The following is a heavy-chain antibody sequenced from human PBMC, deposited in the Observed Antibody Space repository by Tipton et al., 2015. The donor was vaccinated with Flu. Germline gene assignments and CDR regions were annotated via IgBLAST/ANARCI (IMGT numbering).Heavy chain of an antibody. Sequence: QLVQSGGGLVQPGGSLRLSCAASGFIFSSYWMSWVRQAPGKGLEGVASINKDGSETYYVDSVKGRFTISRDNAKNSLFLQMNSLRAEDTAVYYCAGPLWGYFDHWGQGTLVTVSS. CDR2: INKDGSET. CDR3: AGPLWGYFDH. J-gene: IGHJ4*02. CDR1: GFIFSSYW. V-gene: IGHV3-7*01. D-gene: IGHD3-10*01.